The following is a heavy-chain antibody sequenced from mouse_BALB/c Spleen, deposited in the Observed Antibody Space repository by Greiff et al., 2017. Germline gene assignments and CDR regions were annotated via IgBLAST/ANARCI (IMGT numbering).Heavy chain of an antibody. Sequence: QVTLKESGPGILQPSQTLSLTCSFSGFSLSTSGMSVGWIRQPSGKGLEWLAHIWWNDDKYYNPALKSRLTISKDTSNNQVFLKIASVVTADTATYYCARIYYYAMDYWGQGTSVTVSS. CDR2: IWWNDDK. V-gene: IGHV8-8*01. CDR3: ARIYYYAMDY. J-gene: IGHJ4*01. CDR1: GFSLSTSGMS.